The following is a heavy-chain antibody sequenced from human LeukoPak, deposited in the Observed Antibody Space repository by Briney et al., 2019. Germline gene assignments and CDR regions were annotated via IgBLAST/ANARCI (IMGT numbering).Heavy chain of an antibody. CDR2: IYSGGST. J-gene: IGHJ4*02. D-gene: IGHD1-14*01. CDR1: GFTITRNY. V-gene: IGHV3-53*01. CDR3: ARVTSRSGYYFDY. Sequence: GGSLRLSCAASGFTITRNYVTWVRQAPGKGLEWVSLIYSGGSTSYSDSVKGRFTISRDTSKETVYLQMDSLRAEDTAVYYCARVTSRSGYYFDYWGQGSLVTVSS.